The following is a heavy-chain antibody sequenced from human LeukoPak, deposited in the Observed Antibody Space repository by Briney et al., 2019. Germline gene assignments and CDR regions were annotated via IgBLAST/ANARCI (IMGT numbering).Heavy chain of an antibody. J-gene: IGHJ4*02. D-gene: IGHD1-14*01. V-gene: IGHV3-7*01. Sequence: GGSLRLSCGASGFTFSSYWMSWVRQAPGKGLEWVANIKADGSENHYVGSVKGRFTISRDNTKNSLYLQMNSLRDEDTAVYYCSAGPHFDYWGQGTLVTVSS. CDR1: GFTFSSYW. CDR2: IKADGSEN. CDR3: SAGPHFDY.